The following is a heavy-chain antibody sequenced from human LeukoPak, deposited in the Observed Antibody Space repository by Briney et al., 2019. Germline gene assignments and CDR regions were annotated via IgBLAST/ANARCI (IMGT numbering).Heavy chain of an antibody. Sequence: SETLSLTCTVSGGSISSHYWSWIRQPPGKGLEWIGYIYYSGSTNYNPSLKSRVTISVDTSKNQFSLKLSSVTAADTAVYYCARAESGYYGYYYYYMDVWGKRTTVTVSS. D-gene: IGHD3-3*01. CDR1: GGSISSHY. V-gene: IGHV4-59*11. CDR2: IYYSGST. CDR3: ARAESGYYGYYYYYMDV. J-gene: IGHJ6*03.